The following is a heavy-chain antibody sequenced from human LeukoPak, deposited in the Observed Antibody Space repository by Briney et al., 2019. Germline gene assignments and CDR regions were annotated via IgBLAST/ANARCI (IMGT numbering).Heavy chain of an antibody. J-gene: IGHJ3*01. CDR1: GYTFTSYT. D-gene: IGHD1-14*01. CDR3: ARERGIRDAFDF. CDR2: IGVGKGDS. V-gene: IGHV1-3*03. Sequence: ASVKVSCKASGYTFTSYTIHWVRQAPGQSLEWMGWIGVGKGDSKCSQEFQGRVTLTRDTSATTAYLEVSSLRPEDTAVYYCARERGIRDAFDFWGQGTMVTVSS.